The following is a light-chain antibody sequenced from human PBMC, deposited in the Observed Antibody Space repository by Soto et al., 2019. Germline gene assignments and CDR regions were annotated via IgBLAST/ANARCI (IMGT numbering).Light chain of an antibody. CDR3: QQYSNRYT. Sequence: EIVMTQSPATLSVSPGERATLSCRASQSVSSSLAWYQHQPGQAPRLLIYGASIRATGIPGRFSGSGSGTEFTLTISSLQSEDFAAYYCQQYSNRYTFGQGTKLEIK. CDR1: QSVSSS. V-gene: IGKV3D-15*01. CDR2: GAS. J-gene: IGKJ2*01.